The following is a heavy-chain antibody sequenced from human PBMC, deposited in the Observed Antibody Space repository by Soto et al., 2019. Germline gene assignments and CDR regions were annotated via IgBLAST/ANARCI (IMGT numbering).Heavy chain of an antibody. CDR2: IIPIFGTA. Sequence: QVQLVQSGAEVKKPGSSVKVSCKASGGTFSSYAISWVRQAPGQGLEWMGGIIPIFGTANYAQKFQGRVTITADESTSTAYMELSSLRSEDTAVYYCASGYDSSGYYLSSDRLLFDYWGQGTLVTVSS. J-gene: IGHJ4*02. CDR3: ASGYDSSGYYLSSDRLLFDY. D-gene: IGHD3-22*01. V-gene: IGHV1-69*01. CDR1: GGTFSSYA.